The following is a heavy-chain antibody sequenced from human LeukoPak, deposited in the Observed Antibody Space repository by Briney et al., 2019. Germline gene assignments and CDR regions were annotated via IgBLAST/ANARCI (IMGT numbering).Heavy chain of an antibody. V-gene: IGHV3-13*04. Sequence: GGSLRLSCAASGFTFSSYAMSWVRQAPGKGLEWVSAINTAGNTFYPGSLRGRFTISRENAKNSLYLQMNNVRVGDTARYYCARTSKVTSVMDIWGQGTMVTVSS. CDR3: ARTSKVTSVMDI. J-gene: IGHJ3*02. D-gene: IGHD3-16*01. CDR2: INTAGNT. CDR1: GFTFSSYA.